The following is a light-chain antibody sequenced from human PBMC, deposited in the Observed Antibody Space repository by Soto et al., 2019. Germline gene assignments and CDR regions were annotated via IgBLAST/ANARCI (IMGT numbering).Light chain of an antibody. J-gene: IGKJ5*01. CDR2: GAS. V-gene: IGKV1-8*01. CDR1: QDIGSV. CDR3: QKYNSVLIT. Sequence: AIRITHSPSSLSASIGDTVTITCRASQDIGSVLAWYQQKPGTAPKVLISGASDLHGGVPSRFSGSGSGTDFTLTISSLQPEDVAIYYCQKYNSVLITFGQGTRLEIK.